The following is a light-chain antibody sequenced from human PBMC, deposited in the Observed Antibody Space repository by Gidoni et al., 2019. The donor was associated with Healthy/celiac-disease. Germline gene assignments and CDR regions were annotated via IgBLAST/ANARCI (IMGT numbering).Light chain of an antibody. CDR2: EVS. CDR1: SSDVGSYNL. J-gene: IGLJ1*01. CDR3: CSYAGSSTHYV. V-gene: IGLV2-23*02. Sequence: QSALTQPASVSGSPGQSITISCTGTSSDVGSYNLVSWYQQPPGKAPKLMIYEVSKRPSGVSNRFSGSKSGNTASLTISGLQAEDEADYYCCSYAGSSTHYVFGTGTKVTVL.